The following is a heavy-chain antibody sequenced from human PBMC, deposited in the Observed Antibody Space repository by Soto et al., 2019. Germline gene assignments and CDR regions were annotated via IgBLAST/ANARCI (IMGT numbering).Heavy chain of an antibody. V-gene: IGHV3-30-3*01. CDR1: GFTFSSYA. CDR2: ISYDGSNK. J-gene: IGHJ4*02. Sequence: QVQLVESGGGVVQPGRSLRLSCAASGFTFSSYAMHWVRQAPGKGLEWVAVISYDGSNKYYADSVKGRFTISRDNSKNTLYLRMNRLGAEDTAVYYCASDGVGGWFGELEHIDYWVQGTLVTVSS. CDR3: ASDGVGGWFGELEHIDY. D-gene: IGHD3-10*01.